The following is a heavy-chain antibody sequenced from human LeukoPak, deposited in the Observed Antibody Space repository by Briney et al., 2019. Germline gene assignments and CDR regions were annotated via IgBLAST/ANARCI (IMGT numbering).Heavy chain of an antibody. CDR2: SYSGNTT. CDR1: GFTVSSNY. J-gene: IGHJ4*02. CDR3: ATYSSGRRGYYFGS. D-gene: IGHD6-19*01. V-gene: IGHV3-66*01. Sequence: RTGGSLRLSCAASGFTVSSNYMSWVRQAPGKGLEWVAISYSGNTTYCADSVRGRFTISRDKSKNRLHLQMNSLRAEDTAVYYCATYSSGRRGYYFGSWGQGTLVTVSS.